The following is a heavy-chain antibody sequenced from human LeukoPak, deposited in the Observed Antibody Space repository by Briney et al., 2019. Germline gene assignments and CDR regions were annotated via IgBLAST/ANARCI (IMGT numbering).Heavy chain of an antibody. V-gene: IGHV4-34*01. CDR2: INHSGST. D-gene: IGHD1-1*01. J-gene: IGHJ5*02. Sequence: SGTLSLTCAVYGGSFSGYYWSWIRQPPGKGLEWIGEINHSGSTNYNPSLKSRVTISVDTSKNQFSLKLSSVTAADTAVYYCARGPRGRRGVDPWGQGTLVTVSS. CDR3: ARGPRGRRGVDP. CDR1: GGSFSGYY.